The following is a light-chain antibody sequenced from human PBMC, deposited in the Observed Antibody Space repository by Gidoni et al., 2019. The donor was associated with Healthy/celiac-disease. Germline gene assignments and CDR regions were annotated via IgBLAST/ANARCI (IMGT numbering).Light chain of an antibody. CDR1: QSISSY. Sequence: IQMTQSPSSLSASVGDRVTITCRASQSISSYLNWYQQKPGKAPKLLTYAASSLQSGVPSRFSGSGSGTDFTLTISSLQPEDFATYYCQQSYSTPDTFGQGTKLEIK. CDR3: QQSYSTPDT. V-gene: IGKV1-39*01. CDR2: AAS. J-gene: IGKJ2*01.